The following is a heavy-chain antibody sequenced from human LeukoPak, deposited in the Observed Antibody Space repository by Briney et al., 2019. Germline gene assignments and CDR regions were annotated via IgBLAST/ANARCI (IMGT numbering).Heavy chain of an antibody. CDR3: ARALGTHGLYYYDSSGYYSGYFDY. J-gene: IGHJ4*02. CDR1: GFTFSSYG. V-gene: IGHV3-30*02. D-gene: IGHD3-22*01. CDR2: IRYDGSNK. Sequence: GGSLRLSCAASGFTFSSYGMHWVRQAPGKGLEWVAFIRYDGSNKYYADSVKGRFTISRDNAKNSLYLQMSSLRAEDTAVYYCARALGTHGLYYYDSSGYYSGYFDYWGQGTLVTVSS.